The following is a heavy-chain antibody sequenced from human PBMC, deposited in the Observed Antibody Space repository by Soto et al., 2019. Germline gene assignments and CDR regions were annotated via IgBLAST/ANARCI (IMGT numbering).Heavy chain of an antibody. D-gene: IGHD5-12*01. CDR2: ISYDGSNK. J-gene: IGHJ3*02. Sequence: QVQLVESGGGVVQPGRSLRLSCAASGFTFSSYDMHWVRQAPGKGLEWVAVISYDGSNKYYADSVKGRFTISRDNSKNTLYLQMNSLRAEDTAVYYCAKGVAPDAFDIWGQGTMVTVSS. V-gene: IGHV3-30*18. CDR1: GFTFSSYD. CDR3: AKGVAPDAFDI.